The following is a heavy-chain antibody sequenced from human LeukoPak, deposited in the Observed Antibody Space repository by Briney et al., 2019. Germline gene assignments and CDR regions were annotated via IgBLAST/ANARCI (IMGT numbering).Heavy chain of an antibody. J-gene: IGHJ4*02. V-gene: IGHV4-31*03. CDR1: GGSISSGGYY. CDR2: IYYSGST. D-gene: IGHD3-16*02. CDR3: ARVVVHGHSDY. Sequence: SETLSLTCTVSGGSISSGGYYWSWIRQHPGKGLEWIGYIYYSGSTYYNPSLKSRVTISVDTSKNQFSLKLSSVTVADTAVYYCARVVVHGHSDYWGQGTLVTVSS.